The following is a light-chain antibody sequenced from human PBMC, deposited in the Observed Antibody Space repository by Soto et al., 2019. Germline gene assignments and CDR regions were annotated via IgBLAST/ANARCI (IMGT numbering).Light chain of an antibody. CDR3: QQHGQWPIT. CDR1: QSVNSN. V-gene: IGKV3D-15*01. CDR2: GIS. J-gene: IGKJ5*01. Sequence: ELGMTQTPATLSLSPGEQATLACSASQSVNSNYLAWYQQKLGQAPRLLIYGISKRATDIPDRFSGSGSGTEFTLTISSLQPEDFATYYCQQHGQWPITFGQGTRLEI.